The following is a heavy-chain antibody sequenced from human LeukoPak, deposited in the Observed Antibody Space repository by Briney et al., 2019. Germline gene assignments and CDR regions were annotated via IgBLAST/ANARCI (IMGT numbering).Heavy chain of an antibody. J-gene: IGHJ3*02. CDR1: GYTFTSYD. CDR2: MNPNSGNT. V-gene: IGHV1-8*03. D-gene: IGHD2-8*01. Sequence: HGASVKVSCKASGYTFTSYDINWVRQATGQGLEWMGWMNPNSGNTGYAQKFQGRVTITRNTSISTAYMELSSLRSEDTAVYYCARGQDIVLMVYAPDAFDIWGQGTMVTVSS. CDR3: ARGQDIVLMVYAPDAFDI.